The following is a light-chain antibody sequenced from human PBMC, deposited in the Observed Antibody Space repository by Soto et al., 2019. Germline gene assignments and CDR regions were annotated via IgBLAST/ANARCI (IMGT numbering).Light chain of an antibody. J-gene: IGKJ1*01. V-gene: IGKV3-15*01. CDR3: QQYNNWPRT. Sequence: EIVMTQSPATLSVSPGERATLSCRASQSVSSNLAWYQHKPGQAPRLLIYGASTRATGIPARFSGSGSGTEFTPTISRLQSEDFAVYYCQQYNNWPRTFGQGTQVDIK. CDR2: GAS. CDR1: QSVSSN.